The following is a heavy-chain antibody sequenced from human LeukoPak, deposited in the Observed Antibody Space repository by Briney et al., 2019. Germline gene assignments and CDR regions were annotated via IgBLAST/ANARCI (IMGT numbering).Heavy chain of an antibody. V-gene: IGHV4-59*01. CDR2: IYYSGST. CDR1: GGSISIFY. D-gene: IGHD6-25*01. CDR3: ARVSAGYHYMDV. Sequence: SETLSLTCSISGGSISIFYCSCIRHPPGKGLEWIGHIYYSGSTNYNPSLKSRVTISVDTSKNQFSLKLSSVTAADTAVYYCARVSAGYHYMDVWGKGTTVTVTS. J-gene: IGHJ6*03.